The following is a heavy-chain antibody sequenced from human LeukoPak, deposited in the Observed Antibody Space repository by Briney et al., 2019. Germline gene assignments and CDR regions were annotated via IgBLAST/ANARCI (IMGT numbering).Heavy chain of an antibody. CDR3: ARGDYYGSPKVVAA. Sequence: ASVKVSCKASGYTFTDYYINWVRQAPGQGLEWIGWINPNSGDTNYAQKFQDRVTMTRDTSISTAYIESNFLRSDDTAVFYCARGDYYGSPKVVAAWGQGTLVTVSS. V-gene: IGHV1-2*02. CDR1: GYTFTDYY. D-gene: IGHD3-10*01. CDR2: INPNSGDT. J-gene: IGHJ5*02.